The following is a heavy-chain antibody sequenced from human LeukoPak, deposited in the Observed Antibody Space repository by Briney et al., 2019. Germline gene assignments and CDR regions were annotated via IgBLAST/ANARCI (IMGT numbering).Heavy chain of an antibody. CDR2: IRYDGSNK. V-gene: IGHV3-30*02. Sequence: GGSLRLSCAAAGCIFSSFGMHWVRQAPGKGLEWVAFIRYDGSNKYYADSVKGRFTISRDNPKNTLYLQMNSPRAEDTAIYYCAKDRGDYTNWFDPWGQGTLVTVSS. CDR3: AKDRGDYTNWFDP. J-gene: IGHJ5*02. CDR1: GCIFSSFG. D-gene: IGHD4-17*01.